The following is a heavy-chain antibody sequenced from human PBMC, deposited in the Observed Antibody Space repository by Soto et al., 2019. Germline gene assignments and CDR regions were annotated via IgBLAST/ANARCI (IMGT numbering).Heavy chain of an antibody. Sequence: RLSETLSLTCTVSGGSISGGDDYWSWIRQPPGKGLEYIGYIYYTGSTYYNPSLKSRLTISVDTSKNQFSLKLTSVTAADTAVYYCARAYGDYGDWFDPWGQGTLVTVSS. CDR2: IYYTGST. D-gene: IGHD4-17*01. J-gene: IGHJ5*02. CDR3: ARAYGDYGDWFDP. V-gene: IGHV4-30-4*01. CDR1: GGSISGGDDY.